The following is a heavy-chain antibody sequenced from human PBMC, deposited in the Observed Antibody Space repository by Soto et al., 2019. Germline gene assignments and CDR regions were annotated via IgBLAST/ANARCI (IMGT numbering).Heavy chain of an antibody. J-gene: IGHJ3*02. V-gene: IGHV1-2*02. CDR2: INPNSGGT. CDR3: ARTSGYSSGWYEDI. D-gene: IGHD6-19*01. Sequence: ASVKVSCKASGYTFTSYDINWVRQATGQGLEWMGWINPNSGGTNYAQKFQGRVTMTRDTSISTAYMELSRLRSDDTAVYYCARTSGYSSGWYEDIWGQGTMVT. CDR1: GYTFTSYD.